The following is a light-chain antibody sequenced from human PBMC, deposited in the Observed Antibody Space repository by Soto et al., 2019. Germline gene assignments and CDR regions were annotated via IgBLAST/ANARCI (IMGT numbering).Light chain of an antibody. CDR1: QSVSSSY. J-gene: IGKJ3*01. CDR3: HQYGSIPFT. CDR2: GAS. Sequence: EIVLTPSPGTLSLSPGERVTLSCRASQSVSSSYLAWYQQKPGQAPRLLIYGASSRATGIPDRFSGSGSGTDFTLTISRLEPEDFAVYYCHQYGSIPFTFGPGTKVDIK. V-gene: IGKV3-20*01.